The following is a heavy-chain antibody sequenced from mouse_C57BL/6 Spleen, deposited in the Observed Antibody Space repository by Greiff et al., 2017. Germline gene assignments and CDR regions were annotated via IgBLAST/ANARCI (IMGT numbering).Heavy chain of an antibody. CDR2: INPRNGGT. Sequence: QVQLQQPGTELVKPGASVKLSCKASGYTFTSYWMHWVKQRPGQGLEWIGNINPRNGGTNYNVKFKSKATLTVDKSSSPAYMQLSHLTSEYSAVYYCAIPSTLVTGFAYWGQGTLVTVSA. CDR1: GYTFTSYW. J-gene: IGHJ3*01. V-gene: IGHV1-53*01. D-gene: IGHD2-2*01. CDR3: AIPSTLVTGFAY.